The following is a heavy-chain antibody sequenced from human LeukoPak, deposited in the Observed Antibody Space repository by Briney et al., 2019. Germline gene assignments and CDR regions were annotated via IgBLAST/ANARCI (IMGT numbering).Heavy chain of an antibody. CDR2: TYYKSRWFS. D-gene: IGHD3-22*01. CDR1: GESVSSNSAA. J-gene: IGHJ4*02. Sequence: SQTLSLTCALSGESVSSNSAAWNWIRQSPSRGLEWLGRTYYKSRWFSDYAVSVKSRLTINADTSKNQFSLQLNSVTPEDTAVYYCASDSSGLFDNWGQGNLVTVSS. V-gene: IGHV6-1*01. CDR3: ASDSSGLFDN.